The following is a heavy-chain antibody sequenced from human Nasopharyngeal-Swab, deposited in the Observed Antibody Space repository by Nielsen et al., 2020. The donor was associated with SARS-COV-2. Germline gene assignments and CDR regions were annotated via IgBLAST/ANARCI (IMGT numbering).Heavy chain of an antibody. J-gene: IGHJ5*02. V-gene: IGHV4-39*07. CDR2: IYYSGST. Sequence: SETLSLTCTVSGGSISSSSYYWGWIRQPPGKGLEWIGSIYYSGSTYYNPSLKSRVTISVDTSKNQFSLKLSSVTAADTALYYCARGILRSNWFDPWGQGTLVTVSS. CDR3: ARGILRSNWFDP. D-gene: IGHD2/OR15-2a*01. CDR1: GGSISSSSYY.